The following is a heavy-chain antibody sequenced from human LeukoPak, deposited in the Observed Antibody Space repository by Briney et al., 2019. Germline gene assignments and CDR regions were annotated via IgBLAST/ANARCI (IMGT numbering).Heavy chain of an antibody. CDR3: ARVRCLGAGDCGGDPLDY. CDR1: GGSISSSSYY. V-gene: IGHV4-39*07. J-gene: IGHJ4*02. Sequence: SETLSLTCTVSGGSISSSSYYWGWIRQPPGKGLEWIGSIYYSGSTYYNPSLKSRVTISVDTSKNQFSLKLSSVTAADTAVYYCARVRCLGAGDCGGDPLDYWGQGTLVTVSS. CDR2: IYYSGST. D-gene: IGHD2-21*02.